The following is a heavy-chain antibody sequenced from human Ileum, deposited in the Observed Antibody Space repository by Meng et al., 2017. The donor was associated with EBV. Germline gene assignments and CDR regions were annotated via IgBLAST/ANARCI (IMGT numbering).Heavy chain of an antibody. Sequence: GQLVESGGGLVQPGGSLRLPCAASGFSFSNYWMHWVRQSPGKGLIYVSRINSDGTNTGYTDSVKGRFTISRDNAKNTLYLEMNSLRAEDTAVYYCARAITVTTLNWLDPWGQGILVTVSS. CDR3: ARAITVTTLNWLDP. CDR1: GFSFSNYW. CDR2: INSDGTNT. J-gene: IGHJ5*02. D-gene: IGHD4-17*01. V-gene: IGHV3-74*01.